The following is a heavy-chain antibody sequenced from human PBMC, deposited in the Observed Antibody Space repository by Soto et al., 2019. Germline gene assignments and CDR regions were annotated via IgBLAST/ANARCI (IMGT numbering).Heavy chain of an antibody. CDR1: GYTFTSYA. Sequence: ASVKVSCKASGYTFTSYAMHWVRQAPGQRLEWMGWINAGNGNTKYSQKFQGRVTITRDTSASTAYMELSSQRSEDPAVSYYAGGVAGPHHWFDPWGQGTRVTVSS. V-gene: IGHV1-3*01. CDR2: INAGNGNT. CDR3: AGGVAGPHHWFDP. D-gene: IGHD6-19*01. J-gene: IGHJ5*02.